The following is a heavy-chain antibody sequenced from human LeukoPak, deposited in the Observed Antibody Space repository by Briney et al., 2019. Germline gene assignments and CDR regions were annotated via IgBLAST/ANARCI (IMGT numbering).Heavy chain of an antibody. CDR1: GFTFSSYA. D-gene: IGHD3-22*01. CDR3: AKDLYDSSGAGLGY. CDR2: ISGSGGST. V-gene: IGHV3-23*01. J-gene: IGHJ4*02. Sequence: PGGSLRLSCAASGFTFSSYAMSWVRQAPGKGLEWVSAISGSGGSTYYADSVKGRFTISRDNSKNTLYLQMNSLRAEDTAVYYCAKDLYDSSGAGLGYWGQGTLVTVSS.